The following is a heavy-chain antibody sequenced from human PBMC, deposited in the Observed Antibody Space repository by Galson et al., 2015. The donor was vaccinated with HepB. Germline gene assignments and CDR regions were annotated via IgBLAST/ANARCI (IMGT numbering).Heavy chain of an antibody. V-gene: IGHV3-74*01. CDR1: GFTFSSYW. J-gene: IGHJ4*02. CDR3: ARTWGEDYSGSYPSPFDY. CDR2: INSDGSST. Sequence: SLRLSCAASGFTFSSYWMHWVRQAPGKGPVWVSRINSDGSSTSYADSVKGRFTISRDNAKNTLYLQMNSLRAEDTAVYYCARTWGEDYSGSYPSPFDYWGQGTLVTVSS. D-gene: IGHD1-26*01.